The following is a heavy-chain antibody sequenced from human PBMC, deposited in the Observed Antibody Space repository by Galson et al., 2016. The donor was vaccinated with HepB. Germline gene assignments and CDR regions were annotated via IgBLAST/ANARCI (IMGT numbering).Heavy chain of an antibody. CDR3: ARGGRKGLWGYYFDY. D-gene: IGHD5-18*01. CDR2: IYHLGNT. V-gene: IGHV4-31*03. Sequence: TLSLTCTVSGGSISSGGHYWSWIRQHPGKGLEWIGYIYHLGNTYFNPSLKSRVTMSIDASKNQFSLKLSSVTAADTAVYYCARGGRKGLWGYYFDYWGQGTLVPVSS. CDR1: GGSISSGGHY. J-gene: IGHJ4*02.